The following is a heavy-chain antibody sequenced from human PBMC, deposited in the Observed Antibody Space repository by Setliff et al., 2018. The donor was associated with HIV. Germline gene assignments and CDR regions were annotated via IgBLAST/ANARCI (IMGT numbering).Heavy chain of an antibody. V-gene: IGHV1-18*04. Sequence: ASVKVSCKASGYTFTDFGLSWVRQAPGQGLEWMGWISNNNDNTDYAQDLQGRVTLTTDTSTATAYLELRSLRSDDTAVYYCARSGESFTTRFDAWGQGTMVTVSS. CDR2: ISNNNDNT. D-gene: IGHD4-4*01. CDR1: GYTFTDFG. J-gene: IGHJ3*01. CDR3: ARSGESFTTRFDA.